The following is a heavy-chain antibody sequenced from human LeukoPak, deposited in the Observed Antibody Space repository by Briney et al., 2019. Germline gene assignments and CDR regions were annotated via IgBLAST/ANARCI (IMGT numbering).Heavy chain of an antibody. D-gene: IGHD3-3*01. CDR3: AKHSDFWSGFHAALDY. CDR2: ISTSGGST. Sequence: GGSLRLSCAASGFTFNNYAMSWGRQAPGKGLEWVSGISTSGGSTYYADSVKGRFTISRDNSKNTLYLQMNSLRAEDTAVYYCAKHSDFWSGFHAALDYWGQGTLVTVSS. J-gene: IGHJ4*02. V-gene: IGHV3-23*01. CDR1: GFTFNNYA.